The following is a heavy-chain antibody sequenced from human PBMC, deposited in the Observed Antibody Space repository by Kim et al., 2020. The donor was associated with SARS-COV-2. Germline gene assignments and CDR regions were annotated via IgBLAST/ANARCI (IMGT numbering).Heavy chain of an antibody. CDR1: GFTFGDYA. J-gene: IGHJ6*02. D-gene: IGHD4-17*01. V-gene: IGHV3-49*04. CDR3: TRAAYGFNNYYYYGMDV. Sequence: GGSLRLSCTASGFTFGDYAMSWVRQAPGKGLEWVGFIRSKAYGGTTEYAASVKGRFTISRDDSKSIAYLQMNSLKTEDTAVYYCTRAAYGFNNYYYYGMDVWGQGTTVTVPS. CDR2: IRSKAYGGTT.